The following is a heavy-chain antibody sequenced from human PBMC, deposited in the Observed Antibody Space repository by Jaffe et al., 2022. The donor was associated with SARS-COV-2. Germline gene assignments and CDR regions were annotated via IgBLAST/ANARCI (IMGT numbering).Heavy chain of an antibody. CDR1: RFTFSNYA. CDR3: AKGSNTWTPPTL. D-gene: IGHD1-20*01. Sequence: EVQLLESGGGLVQPGGSLRLSCAASRFTFSNYAMNWVRQAPGKGLEWVSSISTSGASTYYADSVKGRFTISRDNSMNTLYLQMNSLRDEDTAVYYCAKGSNTWTPPTLWGQGTLVTVSS. CDR2: ISTSGAST. V-gene: IGHV3-23*01. J-gene: IGHJ4*02.